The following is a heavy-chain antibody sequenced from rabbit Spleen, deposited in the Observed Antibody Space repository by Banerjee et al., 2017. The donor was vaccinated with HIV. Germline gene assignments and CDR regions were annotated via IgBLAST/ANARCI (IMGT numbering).Heavy chain of an antibody. V-gene: IGHV1S45*01. CDR3: AREDPSRGNAMDL. D-gene: IGHD3-3*01. J-gene: IGHJ6*01. Sequence: QQQLEESGGDLVKPEGSLTLTCTASGFSFSSHLYMCWVRQAPGKGLELIACIYGATGSSAWYANWATGRFTISRTSSTTVTLQMTSLTAADTATYLCAREDPSRGNAMDLWGPGTLVTVS. CDR2: IYGATGSSA. CDR1: GFSFSSHLY.